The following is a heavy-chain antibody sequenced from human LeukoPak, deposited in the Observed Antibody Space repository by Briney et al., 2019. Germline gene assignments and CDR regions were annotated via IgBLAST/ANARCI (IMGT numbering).Heavy chain of an antibody. CDR3: ASATPAGTPIVVVPAAKGYYYYGMDL. J-gene: IGHJ6*02. V-gene: IGHV3-21*01. CDR2: ISSSRSYI. Sequence: GGSLRLSCAASGFTFSSYSMNWVRQAPGKGLERGSCISSSRSYIYYAVSFKGRFTLSRDNAKHSLYLQMNSLRAEDPPVYYCASATPAGTPIVVVPAAKGYYYYGMDLWGQGTTVTVSS. CDR1: GFTFSSYS. D-gene: IGHD2-2*01.